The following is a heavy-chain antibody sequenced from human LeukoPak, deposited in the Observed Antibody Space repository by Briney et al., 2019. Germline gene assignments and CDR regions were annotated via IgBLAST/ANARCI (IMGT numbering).Heavy chain of an antibody. Sequence: ASVKVSCKASGYTFTSYYMHWVRQAPGQGLEWMGIINPSGGSTRYAQKFQGRLTMTRDMSTSTVYMELSSLRSEDTAVYYCARSFKTELYFDYWGQGILVTVSS. CDR1: GYTFTSYY. CDR2: INPSGGST. D-gene: IGHD1-7*01. V-gene: IGHV1-46*01. J-gene: IGHJ4*02. CDR3: ARSFKTELYFDY.